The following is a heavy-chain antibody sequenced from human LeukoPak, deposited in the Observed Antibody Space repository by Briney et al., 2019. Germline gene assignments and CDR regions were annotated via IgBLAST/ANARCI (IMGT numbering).Heavy chain of an antibody. CDR2: VSTSGTT. CDR3: ARSELWWFDP. V-gene: IGHV4-4*08. J-gene: IGHJ5*02. CDR1: GGSISTYY. Sequence: SETLSLTCTVSGGSISTYYWSWIRQPPGKGLEWIGYVSTSGTTNYNPSLASRVTMSLDPSKNQISLKVTSVTAADTALYYCARSELWWFDPWGQGTLVSVSS. D-gene: IGHD3-16*01.